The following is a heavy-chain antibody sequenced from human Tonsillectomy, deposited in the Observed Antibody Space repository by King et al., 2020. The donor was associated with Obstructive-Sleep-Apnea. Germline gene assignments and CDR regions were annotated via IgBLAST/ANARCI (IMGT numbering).Heavy chain of an antibody. CDR3: ARDRVDWYFDL. V-gene: IGHV3-48*04. CDR2: ISSSSDTI. CDR1: GFTFSSYS. D-gene: IGHD2-15*01. Sequence: VQLVESGGGLVHPGGSLRLSCAASGFTFSSYSMNWVRQAPGKGLEWGSYISSSSDTIYYADSLRGRFTISRDNAKNSLYLQMSSLRAEDTAVYYCARDRVDWYFDLWGRGTLVTVSS. J-gene: IGHJ2*01.